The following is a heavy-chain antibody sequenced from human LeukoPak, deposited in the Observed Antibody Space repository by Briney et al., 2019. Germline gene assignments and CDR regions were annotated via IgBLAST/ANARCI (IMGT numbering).Heavy chain of an antibody. V-gene: IGHV4-38-2*01. CDR2: IYHSGST. D-gene: IGHD2-2*01. CDR3: ASRDCSSTSCDDY. J-gene: IGHJ4*02. Sequence: SETLSLTCAVSGYSISSGYYWGWIRQPPGKGLEWIGSIYHSGSTYYNPSLKSRVTISVDTSKNQFSLKLSSVTAADTAVYYSASRDCSSTSCDDYWGQGTLVTVSS. CDR1: GYSISSGYY.